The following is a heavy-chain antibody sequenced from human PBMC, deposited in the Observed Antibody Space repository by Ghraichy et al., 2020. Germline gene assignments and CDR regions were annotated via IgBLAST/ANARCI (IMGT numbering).Heavy chain of an antibody. D-gene: IGHD3-9*01. V-gene: IGHV4-59*01. Sequence: SETLSLTCTVSGGSISSYYWSWIRQPPGKGLEWIGYIYYSGSTNYNPSLKSRVTISVDTSKNQFSLKLSSVTAADTAVYYCARDPTPGVLGGLHNYYYGMDVWGQGTTVTVSS. CDR1: GGSISSYY. CDR2: IYYSGST. CDR3: ARDPTPGVLGGLHNYYYGMDV. J-gene: IGHJ6*02.